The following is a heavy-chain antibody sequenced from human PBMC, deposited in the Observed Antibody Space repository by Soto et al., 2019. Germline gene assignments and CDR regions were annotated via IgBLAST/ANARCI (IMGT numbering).Heavy chain of an antibody. D-gene: IGHD6-13*01. V-gene: IGHV3-33*01. CDR2: IWYDGSNK. CDR3: LRDYSSGWYEERDY. CDR1: GFTFSSYG. J-gene: IGHJ4*02. Sequence: GGSLRLSCAASGFTFSSYGMHWVRQAPGKGLEWVAVIWYDGSNKYYADSVKGRFTISRDNSKNTLYLQMNSLRAEDTAVYYCLRDYSSGWYEERDYRAQRTPVTGSS.